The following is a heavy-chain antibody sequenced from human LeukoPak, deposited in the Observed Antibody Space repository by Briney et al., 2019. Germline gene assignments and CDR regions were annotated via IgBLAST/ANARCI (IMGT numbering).Heavy chain of an antibody. V-gene: IGHV3-21*01. CDR2: ISWRSSDI. CDR1: GFTLSSYN. J-gene: IGHJ4*02. CDR3: TTDEPQYATIRGDY. Sequence: GGSLRLSCVASGFTLSSYNMKWVRQAPGKRLEWVSSISWRSSDIEYADSVKGRFTISRDIDKKSLYLQMNSLRVEDTAVYYCTTDEPQYATIRGDYWGQGTLVTVSS. D-gene: IGHD5-24*01.